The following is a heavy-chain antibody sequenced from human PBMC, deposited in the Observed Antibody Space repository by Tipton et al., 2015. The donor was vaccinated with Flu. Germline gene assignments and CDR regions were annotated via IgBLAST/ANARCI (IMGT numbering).Heavy chain of an antibody. J-gene: IGHJ4*02. CDR3: ARAIAAAGSY. V-gene: IGHV3-7*03. CDR1: GFTFSSYW. CDR2: INQDGSEK. Sequence: QLVQSGGGLVQPGGSLRLSCAASGFTFSSYWMHWVRQAPGKGLEWVANINQDGSEKYYVDSVKGRFTISRDSAKNSVYLQMNSLRAEDTAVYYCARAIAAAGSYWGQGTLVTVSS. D-gene: IGHD6-13*01.